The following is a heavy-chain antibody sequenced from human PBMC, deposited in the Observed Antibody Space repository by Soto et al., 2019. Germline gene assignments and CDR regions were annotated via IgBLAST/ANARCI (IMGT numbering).Heavy chain of an antibody. J-gene: IGHJ4*02. Sequence: QVQLVQSGAELKKPGASVKVSCKASGYTFSNYDMNWVRQATGQGPEWIGWVNPNNGDTGYAQKFQGRVTLTTDISTTTAYMELTSLRSDDTAIYYWAKVSRKGSAIAFDYWGQGTLITVSS. D-gene: IGHD3-10*01. CDR1: GYTFSNYD. V-gene: IGHV1-8*01. CDR2: VNPNNGDT. CDR3: AKVSRKGSAIAFDY.